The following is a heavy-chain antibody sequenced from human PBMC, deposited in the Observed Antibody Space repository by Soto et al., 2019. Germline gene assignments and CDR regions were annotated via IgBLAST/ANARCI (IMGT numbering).Heavy chain of an antibody. CDR1: GGSISSYY. CDR3: ARGVYPSIDY. J-gene: IGHJ4*02. Sequence: QVQLQESGPGLVKPSETLSLTCTVSGGSISSYYWSWIRQPPGKGLDWIGYMYYSGSTNYNPSLHSRVTPSAVTSKYQSSLRLSSVSAADTAVYDCARGVYPSIDYGGQGTLVTVSS. CDR2: MYYSGST. V-gene: IGHV4-59*01.